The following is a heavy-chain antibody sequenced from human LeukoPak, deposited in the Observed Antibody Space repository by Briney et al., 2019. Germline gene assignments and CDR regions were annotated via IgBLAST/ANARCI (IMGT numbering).Heavy chain of an antibody. CDR3: ARGGLHIVATSHHFDY. D-gene: IGHD5-12*01. Sequence: SLKVSCKASGGTFSSYAISWVRQAPGQGLEWMGRILPILGIANYAQKFQGRVTITADKSTSTAYMELSSLRSEDTAVYYCARGGLHIVATSHHFDYWGQGTLVTVSS. V-gene: IGHV1-69*04. CDR1: GGTFSSYA. CDR2: ILPILGIA. J-gene: IGHJ4*02.